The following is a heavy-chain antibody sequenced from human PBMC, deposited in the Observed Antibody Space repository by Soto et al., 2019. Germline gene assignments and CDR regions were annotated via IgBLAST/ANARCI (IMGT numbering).Heavy chain of an antibody. CDR2: IYPGDHET. Sequence: GESLKISCRCSGYTFSNFWIAWVHHLPGKGLEWMGIIYPGDHETRYSPSFHGKVTISADKSINTAYLQWSSLEASDSAFYYCARSPRSSPYFDYWGQGALVTVSS. CDR3: ARSPRSSPYFDY. J-gene: IGHJ4*02. CDR1: GYTFSNFW. D-gene: IGHD6-13*01. V-gene: IGHV5-51*07.